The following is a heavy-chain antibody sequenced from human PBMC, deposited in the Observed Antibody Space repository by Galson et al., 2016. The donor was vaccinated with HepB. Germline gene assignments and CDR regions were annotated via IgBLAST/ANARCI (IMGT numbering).Heavy chain of an antibody. V-gene: IGHV3-72*01. Sequence: SLRLSCAASGFSINDYYFDWVRQAPGKGLEWVSRIKNRANSYITEYAASVIGRFTVSRDDSKNLVYLQMNNLKTEDTAVYFCVRVGATSWGQGTVVTVSS. CDR2: IKNRANSYIT. CDR3: VRVGATS. D-gene: IGHD1-26*01. J-gene: IGHJ4*02. CDR1: GFSINDYY.